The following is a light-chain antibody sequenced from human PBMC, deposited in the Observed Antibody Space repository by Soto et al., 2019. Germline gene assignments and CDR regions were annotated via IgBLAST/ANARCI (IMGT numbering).Light chain of an antibody. V-gene: IGLV2-8*01. J-gene: IGLJ2*01. CDR3: AAWDDSLNGVV. CDR2: EVT. CDR1: SSDVGTYDY. Sequence: QSALTQPPSASGSPGQSVTISCTGTSSDVGTYDYVSWYQQHPGKAPKLMIYEVTRRPSGVPDRFSGSKSGNTASLTVSGLQSEDEADYYCAAWDDSLNGVVFGGGTKVTVL.